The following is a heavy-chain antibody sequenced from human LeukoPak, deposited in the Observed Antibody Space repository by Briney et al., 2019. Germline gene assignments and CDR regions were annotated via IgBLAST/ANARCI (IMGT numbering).Heavy chain of an antibody. Sequence: SETLSLTCTVSGYSISSGYYWGRIRQPPGKGLEWIGSIYHSGSTYYNPSLKSRVTISVDTSKNQFSLKLSSVTAADTAVYYCARDLRIVGATFQTYFDYWGQGTLVTVSS. J-gene: IGHJ4*02. CDR3: ARDLRIVGATFQTYFDY. D-gene: IGHD1-26*01. CDR2: IYHSGST. CDR1: GYSISSGYY. V-gene: IGHV4-38-2*02.